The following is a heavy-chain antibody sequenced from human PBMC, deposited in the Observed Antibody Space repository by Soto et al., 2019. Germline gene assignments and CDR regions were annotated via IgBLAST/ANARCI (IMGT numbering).Heavy chain of an antibody. J-gene: IGHJ4*02. V-gene: IGHV4-34*01. CDR1: GGSFSGYY. CDR3: ARGRKGYCCSTSCRKYYFDY. Sequence: QVQLQQWGAGLLKPSETLSLTCAVYGGSFSGYYWSWIRQPPGKGLEWIGEINHSGSTNYNPSLKSRVTISVDTSKNQFSLKLNSVTAADTAVYYCARGRKGYCCSTSCRKYYFDYWGQGTLVTVSS. CDR2: INHSGST. D-gene: IGHD2-2*01.